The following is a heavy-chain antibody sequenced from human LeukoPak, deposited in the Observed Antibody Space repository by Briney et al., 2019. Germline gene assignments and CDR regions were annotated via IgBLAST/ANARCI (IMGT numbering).Heavy chain of an antibody. J-gene: IGHJ4*02. V-gene: IGHV5-51*01. CDR1: GYSFTSYW. Sequence: GESLKISCKGSGYSFTSYWIGWVRQMPGKGLEWMGIIYPGDSDTRYSPSFQGQVTISADKSISTAYLQWSSLKASDTAMYYCARWVGRSHSGDRSFDYWGQGTLVTVSS. D-gene: IGHD5-12*01. CDR3: ARWVGRSHSGDRSFDY. CDR2: IYPGDSDT.